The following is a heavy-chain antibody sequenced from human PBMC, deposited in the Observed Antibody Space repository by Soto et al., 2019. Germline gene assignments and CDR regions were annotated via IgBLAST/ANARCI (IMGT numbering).Heavy chain of an antibody. Sequence: QVQLVESGGGVVQPGRSLRLSCAASGFTFSSYGMHWVRQAPGKGLEWVAVISYDGSNKYYADSMKGRFTISRDNSKNTLYLQMNSLRAEDTAVYYCAKGDIVVVPALFDPWGQGTLVTVSS. CDR3: AKGDIVVVPALFDP. V-gene: IGHV3-30*18. J-gene: IGHJ5*02. CDR2: ISYDGSNK. D-gene: IGHD2-2*01. CDR1: GFTFSSYG.